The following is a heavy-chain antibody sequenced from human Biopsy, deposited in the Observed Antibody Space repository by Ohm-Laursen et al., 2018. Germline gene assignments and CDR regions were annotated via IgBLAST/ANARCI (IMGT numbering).Heavy chain of an antibody. D-gene: IGHD2-8*01. CDR3: VRDHGVTFSGGIVRGDAFDV. CDR2: IHVNRGAT. CDR1: GYTFTDYY. Sequence: ASVTASCKASGYTFTDYYLHWVRQDPGQGLEWMGWIHVNRGATNYAEKFQGRVTMTGDTSLRTTYMELRSLRPDDTAVYYCVRDHGVTFSGGIVRGDAFDVWGQGTKVTVSS. V-gene: IGHV1-2*02. J-gene: IGHJ3*01.